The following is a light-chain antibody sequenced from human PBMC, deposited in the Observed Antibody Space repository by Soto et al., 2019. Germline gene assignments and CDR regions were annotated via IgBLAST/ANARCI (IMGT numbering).Light chain of an antibody. CDR1: SGDIGSYNR. CDR2: EVT. V-gene: IGLV2-14*01. J-gene: IGLJ1*01. Sequence: QSALTQPASVSGSPGQSITISCTGTSGDIGSYNRVSWYQQHPGKALKLIIYEVTDRPSGVSNRFSGSKSGNTASLTISGLQAEVEAEYYCSSYTNINTRACVFGTGTKLTVL. CDR3: SSYTNINTRACV.